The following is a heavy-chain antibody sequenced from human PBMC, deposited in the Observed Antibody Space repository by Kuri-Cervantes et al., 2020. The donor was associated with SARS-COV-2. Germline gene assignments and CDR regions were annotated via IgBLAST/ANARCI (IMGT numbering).Heavy chain of an antibody. J-gene: IGHJ4*02. CDR3: ARGLLYYDFWSGYYTPTDY. Sequence: GESLKISCAASGFTFSSYSMNWVRQAPGKGLEWVSSISSSSSYIYYADSVKGRFTISRDNAKNSLYLQMNSLRAEDTAVYYCARGLLYYDFWSGYYTPTDYWGQGTLVTVSS. CDR1: GFTFSSYS. CDR2: ISSSSSYI. V-gene: IGHV3-21*01. D-gene: IGHD3-3*01.